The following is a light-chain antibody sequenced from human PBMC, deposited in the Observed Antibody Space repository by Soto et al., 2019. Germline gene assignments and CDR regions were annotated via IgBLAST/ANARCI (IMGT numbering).Light chain of an antibody. CDR2: QDS. J-gene: IGLJ2*01. Sequence: ELTQPPSVSVSPGQTASITCSGDKLGDKYACWYQQKPGQSPVLVIYQDSKRPSGIPERFSGSNSGNTATLTISGTQAMDEADYYCQAWDSSSLFGGGTKVTVL. V-gene: IGLV3-1*01. CDR3: QAWDSSSL. CDR1: KLGDKY.